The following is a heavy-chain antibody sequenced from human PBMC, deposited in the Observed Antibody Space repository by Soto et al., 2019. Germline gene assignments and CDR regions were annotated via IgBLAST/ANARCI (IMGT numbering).Heavy chain of an antibody. V-gene: IGHV3-30-3*01. D-gene: IGHD2-15*01. CDR2: ISYDGNTK. Sequence: PGGSLRLSCAASGFTFTNYAMHWVRQGPGKGLEWVAVISYDGNTKFYTDSLNGRFSISRDNSKNTLYLQMNSLRAEDTAVYYCAKDPRYCSGGTCFPEGEHWLDSWGQGTLVTVSS. CDR1: GFTFTNYA. CDR3: AKDPRYCSGGTCFPEGEHWLDS. J-gene: IGHJ5*01.